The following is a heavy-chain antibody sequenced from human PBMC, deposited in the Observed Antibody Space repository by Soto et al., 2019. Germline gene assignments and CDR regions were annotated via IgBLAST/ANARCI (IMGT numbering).Heavy chain of an antibody. CDR2: IKSKTDGETT. CDR3: ATVSRCSGITCKQAIDY. V-gene: IGHV3-15*01. D-gene: IGHD2-15*01. Sequence: GSLRLSCAASGFTFSNAWMYWVRQAPGKGLEWVGRIKSKTDGETTDFAAPVKGRFTISRDDSKNTLFLQVNSLKTEDTAVYYCATVSRCSGITCKQAIDYWGQGTLVTVSS. CDR1: GFTFSNAW. J-gene: IGHJ4*02.